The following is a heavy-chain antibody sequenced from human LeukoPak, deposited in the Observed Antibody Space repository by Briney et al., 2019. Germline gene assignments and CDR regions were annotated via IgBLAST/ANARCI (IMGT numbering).Heavy chain of an antibody. CDR2: IYHSGSG. CDR3: TRKATTGPTKAAFDV. CDR1: GYSISNDYY. J-gene: IGHJ3*01. Sequence: PSETLSLTCAVSGYSISNDYYWGWIRQPPGRGLEWIGRIYHSGSGYYNPSLKSRVAMSVDTSKNQFSLKLSSVTAVDTAVYYCTRKATTGPTKAAFDVWGQGTMVTVSS. D-gene: IGHD4-17*01. V-gene: IGHV4-38-2*01.